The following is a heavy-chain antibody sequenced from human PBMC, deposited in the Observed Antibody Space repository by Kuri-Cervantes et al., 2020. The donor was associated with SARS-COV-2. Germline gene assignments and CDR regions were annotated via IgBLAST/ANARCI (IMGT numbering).Heavy chain of an antibody. CDR2: IIPIFGTA. CDR1: GGTFSSYA. CDR3: ARGGDSSGYYYDPPFDI. J-gene: IGHJ3*02. Sequence: SVKVSCKASGGTFSSYAISWVRQAPGQGLEWMGGIIPIFGTANYAQKFQGRVTITADESTSTAYMELSSLRSEDTAMYYCARGGDSSGYYYDPPFDIWGQETMVTVSS. D-gene: IGHD3-22*01. V-gene: IGHV1-69*13.